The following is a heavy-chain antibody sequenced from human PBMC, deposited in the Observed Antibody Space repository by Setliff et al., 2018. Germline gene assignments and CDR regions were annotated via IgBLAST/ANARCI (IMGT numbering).Heavy chain of an antibody. V-gene: IGHV1-18*01. CDR2: ISAYNDNT. CDR3: AREGRRYYDSSGYYYDPYYYYYMDV. CDR1: GYTFTNYG. Sequence: ASVKVSCKASGYTFTNYGISWVRQAPGQGLEWMGWISAYNDNTNYAQKVQGRVTMTTDTSTSTAYMELRSLTSDDTAVYYCAREGRRYYDSSGYYYDPYYYYYMDVWGKGTTDTV. J-gene: IGHJ6*03. D-gene: IGHD3-22*01.